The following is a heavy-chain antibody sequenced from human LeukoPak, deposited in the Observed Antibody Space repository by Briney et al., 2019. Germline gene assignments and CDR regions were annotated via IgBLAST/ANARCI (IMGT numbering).Heavy chain of an antibody. J-gene: IGHJ4*02. D-gene: IGHD1-26*01. CDR1: GFNFRSYA. CDR3: AKALWYSGSYLANY. V-gene: IGHV3-23*01. CDR2: ISGSGCDI. Sequence: PGGSQRLSCAASGFNFRSYAMSWVHDAPGKGLEWVSPISGSGCDIYYAHSVKGRFPISRDNSNNTLYPQMNSLRAEDTAVYYCAKALWYSGSYLANYWGQGTLVTVSS.